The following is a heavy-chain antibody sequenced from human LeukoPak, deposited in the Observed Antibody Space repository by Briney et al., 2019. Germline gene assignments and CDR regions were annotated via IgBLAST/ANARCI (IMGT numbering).Heavy chain of an antibody. Sequence: SETLSPTCTVSGGSVSSGSYYWSWIRQPPGKGLEWIGYIYYSGSTNYNPSLKSRVTISVDTSKNQFSLKLSSVTAADTAVYYCARVVSGWYSYSFDYWGQGTLVTVSS. CDR2: IYYSGST. CDR3: ARVVSGWYSYSFDY. V-gene: IGHV4-61*01. CDR1: GGSVSSGSYY. D-gene: IGHD6-19*01. J-gene: IGHJ4*02.